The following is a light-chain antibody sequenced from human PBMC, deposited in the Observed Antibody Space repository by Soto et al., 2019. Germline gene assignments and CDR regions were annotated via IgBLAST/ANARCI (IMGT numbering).Light chain of an antibody. CDR1: QSVSSY. CDR2: DAS. V-gene: IGKV3-11*02. CDR3: EQHNNWPHT. Sequence: EIVLTQSPATLSLSPGERATLSCSASQSVSSYLAWYQQKPGQAPMLLIYDASNRATGVRARFSGSGSGRALSLTMTSLETEDLAVYYDEQHNNWPHTFGEGTKVE. J-gene: IGKJ4*01.